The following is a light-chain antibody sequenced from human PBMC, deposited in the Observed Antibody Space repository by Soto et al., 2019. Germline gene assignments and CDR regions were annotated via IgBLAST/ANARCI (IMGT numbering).Light chain of an antibody. J-gene: IGKJ1*01. CDR3: RQYNTYPWT. Sequence: DIQMTQSPSTLSASVGDRVTITCRASQSFSSWLAWYQQKPGRAPTLLIYRASSLESGVPSRFSGSGSGTEFTLTISSLQPDDFATYYCRQYNTYPWTFGQGTKVEIK. V-gene: IGKV1-5*03. CDR1: QSFSSW. CDR2: RAS.